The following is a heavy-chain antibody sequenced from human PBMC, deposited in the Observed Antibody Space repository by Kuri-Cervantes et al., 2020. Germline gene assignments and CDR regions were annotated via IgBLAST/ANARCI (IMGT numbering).Heavy chain of an antibody. Sequence: SLKISCAASGFTFDDYAMHWVRQAPGKGLEWVSGISWNSGSIGYADSVKGRFTISRDNAKNSLYLQMNSLRAEDTALYYCARDHGEEDIVVVPAAMGSDYWGQGTLVTVSS. J-gene: IGHJ4*02. CDR1: GFTFDDYA. CDR3: ARDHGEEDIVVVPAAMGSDY. V-gene: IGHV3-9*01. D-gene: IGHD2-2*01. CDR2: ISWNSGSI.